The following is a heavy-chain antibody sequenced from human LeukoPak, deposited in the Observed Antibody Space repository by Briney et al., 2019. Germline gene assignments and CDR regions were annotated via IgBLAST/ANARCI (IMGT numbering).Heavy chain of an antibody. CDR1: GYTFTGYY. J-gene: IGHJ3*02. V-gene: IGHV1-2*02. Sequence: LRASVKVSCKASGYTFTGYYIHWVRQAPGQGLEWMGWINPNSGATNYAQKLQGRVTMTTDTSTSTAYMELRSLRSDDTAVYYCARGMTYYYDSSGLEAFDIWGQGTMVTVSS. CDR2: INPNSGAT. CDR3: ARGMTYYYDSSGLEAFDI. D-gene: IGHD3-22*01.